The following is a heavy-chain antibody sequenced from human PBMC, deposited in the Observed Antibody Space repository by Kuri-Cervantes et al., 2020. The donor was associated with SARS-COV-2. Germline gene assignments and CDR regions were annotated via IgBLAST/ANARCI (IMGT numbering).Heavy chain of an antibody. CDR1: GDAFHDYY. V-gene: IGHV4-34*01. Sequence: LTHLCAVSGDAFHDYYWNWIRQPPGKGLEWIGELNDSGSTHYNTGSTNYNPSLRSRVTISLDTSKNEFSLKMNSVTAADTAVYYCARGRGRRRAYYGMDVWGQGTTVTVSS. D-gene: IGHD5-24*01. J-gene: IGHJ6*02. CDR2: LNDSGSTHYNTGST. CDR3: ARGRGRRRAYYGMDV.